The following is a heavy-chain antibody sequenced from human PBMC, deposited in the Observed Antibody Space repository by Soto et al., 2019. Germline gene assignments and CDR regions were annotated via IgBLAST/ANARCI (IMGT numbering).Heavy chain of an antibody. Sequence: EVQLLESGGGLVQPGGSLRLSCAASGFTFSNYAVTWVRQAPGKGLEWVSTISGSGGSTYYAECVKGRFTISRDNSKNALYVQMNSLRAEDTAVYYCAKDQGSSWYEIDYWGQGTLLTVSS. J-gene: IGHJ4*02. CDR3: AKDQGSSWYEIDY. CDR1: GFTFSNYA. V-gene: IGHV3-23*01. CDR2: ISGSGGST. D-gene: IGHD6-13*01.